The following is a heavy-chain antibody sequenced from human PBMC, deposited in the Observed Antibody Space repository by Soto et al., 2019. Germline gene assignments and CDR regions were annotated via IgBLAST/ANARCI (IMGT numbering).Heavy chain of an antibody. CDR2: IYYSGST. CDR1: GGTISSYY. CDR3: ARSTYYDYIWGSYISDAFDI. J-gene: IGHJ3*02. V-gene: IGHV4-59*01. Sequence: SETLSLTCTVSGGTISSYYWSWIRQPPGKGLEWIGYIYYSGSTNYNPSLKSRVTISVDTSKNQFSLKLSSVTAADTAVYYCARSTYYDYIWGSYISDAFDIWGKGTTVTVSS. D-gene: IGHD3-16*01.